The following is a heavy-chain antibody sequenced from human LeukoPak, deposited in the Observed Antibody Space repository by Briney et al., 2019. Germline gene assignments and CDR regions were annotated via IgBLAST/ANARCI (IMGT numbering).Heavy chain of an antibody. CDR1: GGSFSGYY. Sequence: SETLSLTCAVYGGSFSGYYWSWIRQPPGKGLEWIGEINHSGSTNYNPSLKSRVTISVDTSKNQFSLKLSSVTAADTAVYYCARDTATQDSSGYYYRAFDYWGQGTLVTVSS. CDR2: INHSGST. V-gene: IGHV4-34*01. D-gene: IGHD3-22*01. J-gene: IGHJ4*02. CDR3: ARDTATQDSSGYYYRAFDY.